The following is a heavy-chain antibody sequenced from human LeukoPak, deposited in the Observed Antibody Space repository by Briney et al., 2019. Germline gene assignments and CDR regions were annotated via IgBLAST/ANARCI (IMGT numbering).Heavy chain of an antibody. CDR2: INAGNGNT. J-gene: IGHJ4*02. D-gene: IGHD3-22*01. CDR3: ARGGYFDSSGYPNPLDS. CDR1: GYTFTSYA. Sequence: ASVKVSCKASGYTFTSYAMHWVRQAPGQRLEWMGWINAGNGNTKYSQKFQGRVTITRDTSASTAYMELSSLRSEDTAVYYCARGGYFDSSGYPNPLDSWGQGALVTVSS. V-gene: IGHV1-3*01.